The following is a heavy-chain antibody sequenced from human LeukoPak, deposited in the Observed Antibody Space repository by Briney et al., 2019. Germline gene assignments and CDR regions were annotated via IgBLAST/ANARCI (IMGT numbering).Heavy chain of an antibody. J-gene: IGHJ6*03. V-gene: IGHV3-30*01. D-gene: IGHD2-15*01. CDR3: ARAVVEVNYYYYMDV. CDR1: GFTFSSYA. Sequence: GGSLRLSCAASGFTFSSYAMHWVRQAPGKGLEWVAVISYDGSNKYYADPVKGRFTISRDNSKNTLYLQMNSLKAEDTAVYYCARAVVEVNYYYYMDVWGKGTTVTVSS. CDR2: ISYDGSNK.